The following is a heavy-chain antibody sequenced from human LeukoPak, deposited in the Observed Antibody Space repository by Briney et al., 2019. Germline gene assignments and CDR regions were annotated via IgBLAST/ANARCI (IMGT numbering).Heavy chain of an antibody. V-gene: IGHV1-69*13. CDR2: IIPIFGTA. Sequence: GASVKASCKASGGTFSSYAISWVRQAPGQGLEWMGGIIPIFGTANYAQKFQGRVTITADESTSTAYMELSSLRSEDTAVYYCARALVGATHAFDIWGQGTMVTVSS. D-gene: IGHD1-26*01. CDR3: ARALVGATHAFDI. CDR1: GGTFSSYA. J-gene: IGHJ3*02.